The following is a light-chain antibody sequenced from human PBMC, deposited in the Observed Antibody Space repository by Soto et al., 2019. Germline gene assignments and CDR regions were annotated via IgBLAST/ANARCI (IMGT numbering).Light chain of an antibody. J-gene: IGKJ5*01. CDR3: HQYDNWPKT. V-gene: IGKV3-15*01. Sequence: EVVVTQSPATLSVSPGARGTRSCRASQSVSSNLAWYQQKPGQAVRLLIYGASTRATGIPARFSGSGSGTEFTLTISGLQSEDFAVYYCHQYDNWPKTFGQGTRLDIK. CDR2: GAS. CDR1: QSVSSN.